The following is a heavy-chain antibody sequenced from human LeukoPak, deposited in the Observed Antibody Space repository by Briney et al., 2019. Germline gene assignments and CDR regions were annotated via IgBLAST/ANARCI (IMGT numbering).Heavy chain of an antibody. CDR1: GFTFSRYW. CDR3: TTGIALTLLNDY. Sequence: GGSLRLSFAASGFTFSRYWMSWVRQAPGKGLEWVGRIKSKTDGGTTDYAAPVKGRFTISRDDSKNTLYLQMNSLKTEDTAVYYCTTGIALTLLNDYWGQGTLVTVSS. J-gene: IGHJ4*02. D-gene: IGHD6-13*01. CDR2: IKSKTDGGTT. V-gene: IGHV3-15*01.